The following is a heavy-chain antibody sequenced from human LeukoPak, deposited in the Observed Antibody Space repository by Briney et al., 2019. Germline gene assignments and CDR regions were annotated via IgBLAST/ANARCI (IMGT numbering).Heavy chain of an antibody. CDR2: IKQDESEK. D-gene: IGHD6-13*01. V-gene: IGHV3-7*01. J-gene: IGHJ3*01. Sequence: PGGSLRLSCAASGFTFSNYWMSWVRQAPGKGLEWVANIKQDESEKNYVDSVKGRFTISRDNAKNSLGLQMNSLRAEDTAVYNCARGDSSNYDHTFDFWGQGTLVTVSS. CDR1: GFTFSNYW. CDR3: ARGDSSNYDHTFDF.